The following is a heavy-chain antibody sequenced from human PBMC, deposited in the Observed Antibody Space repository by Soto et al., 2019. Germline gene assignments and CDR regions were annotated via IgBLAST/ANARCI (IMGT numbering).Heavy chain of an antibody. Sequence: ASVKVSCKASGYTFTSYALHWVRQAPAQSQEGMGWINAGNGNTKYSPKFQGRVTITSDTSASTAYMELSSLRSEDTAVYYCARRTASDNFDYWGQGTLVTVSS. J-gene: IGHJ4*02. V-gene: IGHV1-3*01. CDR3: ARRTASDNFDY. CDR1: GYTFTSYA. CDR2: INAGNGNT. D-gene: IGHD2-21*01.